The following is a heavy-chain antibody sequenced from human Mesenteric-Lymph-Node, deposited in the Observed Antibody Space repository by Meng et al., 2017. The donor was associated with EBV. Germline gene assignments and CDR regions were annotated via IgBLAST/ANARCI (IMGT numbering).Heavy chain of an antibody. V-gene: IGHV4-39*07. Sequence: QMRLPESGPGLVEPSGTLSLPCTVSGDSISSNYCWNWIRQSPGKGLEWIGSVFYSGSTYYNPSLKSRVAISVDTSTGEFSLKLTSVTAADTAIYYCARDELMVRGLFDSWGQGTLVTVSS. CDR1: GDSISSNYC. D-gene: IGHD3-10*01. CDR2: VFYSGST. J-gene: IGHJ4*02. CDR3: ARDELMVRGLFDS.